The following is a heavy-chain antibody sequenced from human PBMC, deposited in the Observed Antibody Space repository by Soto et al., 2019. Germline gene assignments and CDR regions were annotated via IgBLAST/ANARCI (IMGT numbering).Heavy chain of an antibody. J-gene: IGHJ4*02. CDR3: ARHHHHGSHDY. CDR1: GGSLSNSNDYF. V-gene: IGHV4-39*01. D-gene: IGHD6-19*01. Sequence: SETLSLPCTVSGGSLSNSNDYFWGWVRQPPGKGVEWIGSIYYSARTSHHPSLKPRVIISVDTSKTQFSLNLIFVTAADTAVYYCARHHHHGSHDYWGQGSLVTVSS. CDR2: IYYSART.